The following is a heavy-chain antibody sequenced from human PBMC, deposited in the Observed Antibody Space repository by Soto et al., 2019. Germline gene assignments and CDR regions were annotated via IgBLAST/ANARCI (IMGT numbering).Heavy chain of an antibody. CDR3: AKDLYYDTSGYCHFDY. Sequence: GGSLRLSCAASGFTFSTYAMSWVRQAPGTGLEWVSAVSGSGGTTYYADSVKGRFTISRDNSKNTLYLQINRLRAEDTAVYFCAKDLYYDTSGYCHFDYWGQGTLVTVSS. D-gene: IGHD3-22*01. J-gene: IGHJ4*02. V-gene: IGHV3-23*01. CDR1: GFTFSTYA. CDR2: VSGSGGTT.